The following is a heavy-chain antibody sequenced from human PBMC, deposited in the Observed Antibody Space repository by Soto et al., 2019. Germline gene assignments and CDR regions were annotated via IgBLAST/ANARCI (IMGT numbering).Heavy chain of an antibody. CDR1: GGSISSNSYY. CDR3: ARNVAYDSVCGESDGSDY. CDR2: LFYSGAT. V-gene: IGHV4-39*01. D-gene: IGHD3-16*01. J-gene: IGHJ4*02. Sequence: SETLSLTCTVSGGSISSNSYYWDWIRQPPGKGLEWIGRLFYSGATYHDPSLQSRVTISVDTSKNQFSLHLSSVTAADTAVYYCARNVAYDSVCGESDGSDYWAQGTLVTVSS.